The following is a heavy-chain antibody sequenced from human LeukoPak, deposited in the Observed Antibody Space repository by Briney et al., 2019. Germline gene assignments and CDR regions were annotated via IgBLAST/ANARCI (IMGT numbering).Heavy chain of an antibody. CDR2: IIPIFGTA. J-gene: IGHJ6*03. V-gene: IGHV1-69*05. Sequence: GASVKVSCKASGGTFSSYAISWVRQAPGQGLEWMGGIIPIFGTANYAQKFQGRVTMSRNTSISTAYMELSSLRSEDTAVYYCARDYYSSSWWSSYYYYYYMDVWGKGTTVTISS. CDR3: ARDYYSSSWWSSYYYYYYMDV. CDR1: GGTFSSYA. D-gene: IGHD6-13*01.